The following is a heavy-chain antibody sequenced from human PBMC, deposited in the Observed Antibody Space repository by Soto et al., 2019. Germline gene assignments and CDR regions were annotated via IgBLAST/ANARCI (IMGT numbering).Heavy chain of an antibody. CDR2: IYYSGST. D-gene: IGHD4-17*01. CDR3: ARLSGDSYFDF. Sequence: SETLSLKCSVSRGSISSRSSYWGWIRQPPGKGLEWIGSIYYSGSTFFNPSLKSRVTISVDTSKNQFSLKLTSVTAADTAVYYCARLSGDSYFDFWGQGTLVTVSS. CDR1: RGSISSRSSY. J-gene: IGHJ4*02. V-gene: IGHV4-39*01.